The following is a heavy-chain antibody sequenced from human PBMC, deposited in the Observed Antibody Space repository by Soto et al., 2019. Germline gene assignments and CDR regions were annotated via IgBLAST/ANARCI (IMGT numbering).Heavy chain of an antibody. D-gene: IGHD6-19*01. CDR2: IWYDGSNK. Sequence: GGSLRLSCAASGFTFSSYGMHWVRQAPGKGLEWVAVIWYDGSNKYYADSVKGRFTISRDNSKNTLYLQMNSLRAEDTALYYCAKDIPPPHSSGWYYTLDYWGQGTLVTVSS. V-gene: IGHV3-33*06. J-gene: IGHJ4*02. CDR3: AKDIPPPHSSGWYYTLDY. CDR1: GFTFSSYG.